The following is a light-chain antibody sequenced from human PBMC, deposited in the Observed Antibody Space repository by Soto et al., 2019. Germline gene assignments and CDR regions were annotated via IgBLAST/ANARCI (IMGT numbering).Light chain of an antibody. CDR2: EVS. CDR1: QSLLHSDGKTY. Sequence: DMVITPTPLSLSVTPGQSASISCKSSQSLLHSDGKTYLYWYLQKPGQPPQLLIYEVSNRDSGVPDRFSGSGSGTDFTLTISWVEAEDVGIYYCMQHTHWPHTFGQGTKVDIK. CDR3: MQHTHWPHT. J-gene: IGKJ1*01. V-gene: IGKV2D-29*01.